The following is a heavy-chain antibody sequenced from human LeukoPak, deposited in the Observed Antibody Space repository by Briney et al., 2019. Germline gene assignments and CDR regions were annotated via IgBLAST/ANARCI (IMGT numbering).Heavy chain of an antibody. Sequence: PGGSLRLSCAASGFTFSDFWMSWVRLAPGKGLECVANIKQDGSEKNYVDSVKGRFTISRDNAKNSLYLQMNSLRAEDAALYYCVAAPNPLYFDFWGQGTLVTVSS. CDR3: VAAPNPLYFDF. CDR1: GFTFSDFW. V-gene: IGHV3-7*01. CDR2: IKQDGSEK. J-gene: IGHJ4*02. D-gene: IGHD6-25*01.